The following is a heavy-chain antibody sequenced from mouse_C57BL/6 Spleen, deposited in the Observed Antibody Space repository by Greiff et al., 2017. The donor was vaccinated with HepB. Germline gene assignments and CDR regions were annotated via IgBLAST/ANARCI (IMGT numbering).Heavy chain of an antibody. Sequence: VKLQESGAELVKPGASVKMSCKASGYTFTSYWITWVKQRPGQGLEWIGDIYPGSGSTNYNEKFKSKATLTVDTSSSTAYMQLSSLTSEDSAVYYCARGAYGSSQFAYWGQGTLVTVSA. CDR2: IYPGSGST. D-gene: IGHD1-1*01. CDR3: ARGAYGSSQFAY. J-gene: IGHJ3*01. CDR1: GYTFTSYW. V-gene: IGHV1-55*01.